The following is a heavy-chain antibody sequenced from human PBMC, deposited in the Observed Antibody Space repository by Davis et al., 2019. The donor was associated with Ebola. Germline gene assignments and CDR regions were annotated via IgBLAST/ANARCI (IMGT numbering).Heavy chain of an antibody. D-gene: IGHD3-10*01. CDR1: GFTFSSYA. CDR3: AKDNTLLWFGELSN. CDR2: ISGSGGST. V-gene: IGHV3-23*01. J-gene: IGHJ4*02. Sequence: GESLKISCVVSGFTFSSYAMSWVRQAPGKGLEWVSGISGSGGSTYYADSVKGRFTISRDNAKNTLYLQMNSLRAEDTAVYYCAKDNTLLWFGELSNWGQGTLVTVTS.